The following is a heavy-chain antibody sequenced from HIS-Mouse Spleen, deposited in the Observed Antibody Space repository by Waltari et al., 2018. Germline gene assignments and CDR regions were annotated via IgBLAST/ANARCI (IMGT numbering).Heavy chain of an antibody. CDR3: AREIPYSSSWYDWYFDL. CDR1: GGSISSSSYH. J-gene: IGHJ2*01. D-gene: IGHD6-13*01. CDR2: IYYSGST. V-gene: IGHV4-39*07. Sequence: QLQLQESGPGLVKPSETLSLTCPVSGGSISSSSYHRGWLRQPPGKGLEWIGSIYYSGSTYYNPSLKSRVTISVDTSKNQFSLKLSSVTAADTAVYYCAREIPYSSSWYDWYFDLWGRGTLVTVSS.